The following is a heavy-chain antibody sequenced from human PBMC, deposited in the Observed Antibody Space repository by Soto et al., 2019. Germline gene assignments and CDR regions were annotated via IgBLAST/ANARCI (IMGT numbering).Heavy chain of an antibody. V-gene: IGHV1-8*01. J-gene: IGHJ5*02. CDR2: MSPNSANT. CDR3: AREGYSSSSGSRGNWFEP. CDR1: GYTLTSYD. Sequence: GASVKVSCKASGYTLTSYDINWVRQATGQGLEWMGWMSPNSANTGYAQKFQGRVTMTRNTSISTAYMELSSLRSEDTAVYYCAREGYSSSSGSRGNWFEPWGQGTMVTVSS. D-gene: IGHD6-6*01.